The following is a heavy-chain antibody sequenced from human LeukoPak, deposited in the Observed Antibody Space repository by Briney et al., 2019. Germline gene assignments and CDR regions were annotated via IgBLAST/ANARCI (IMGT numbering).Heavy chain of an antibody. CDR1: GFTFSDYY. V-gene: IGHV3-11*01. Sequence: GGSLRLSCAASGFTFSDYYMSWVRQAPGKGLEWVSYINSSGSTIYYADSVKGRFTISRDNAKNSLYLQMNSLRAEDTAVYYCARGVVVVVAANYYYYYGMDVWGQGTTVTVSS. CDR2: INSSGSTI. D-gene: IGHD2-15*01. J-gene: IGHJ6*02. CDR3: ARGVVVVVAANYYYYYGMDV.